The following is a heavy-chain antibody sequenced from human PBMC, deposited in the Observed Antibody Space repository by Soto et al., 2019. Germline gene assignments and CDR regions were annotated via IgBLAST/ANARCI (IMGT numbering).Heavy chain of an antibody. D-gene: IGHD3-10*01. J-gene: IGHJ4*02. CDR3: TKADAIGYNSLLFDR. CDR1: GFSFSSYA. CDR2: ISGSGGDT. Sequence: EVQLLESGGGLVQPGGSLRLSCTASGFSFSSYAKGWIRRAPGKGLEWVSSISGSGGDTYYADSVKGRFTISRDNSKNTVHVQMNSLRAEDTAIYYCTKADAIGYNSLLFDRWGQGTLVTVSS. V-gene: IGHV3-23*01.